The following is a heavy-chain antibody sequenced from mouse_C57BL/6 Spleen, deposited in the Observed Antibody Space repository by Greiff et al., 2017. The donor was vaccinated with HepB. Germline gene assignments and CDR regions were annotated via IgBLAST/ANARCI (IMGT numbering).Heavy chain of an antibody. CDR3: ARPSVVSPWYFDV. V-gene: IGHV5-17*01. CDR2: ISSGSSTI. Sequence: EVHLVESGGGLVKPGGSLKLSCAASGFTFSDYGMHWVRQAPEKGLEWVAYISSGSSTIYYADTVKGRFTISRDNAKNTLFLHITSLRSEDTAMYYCARPSVVSPWYFDVWGTGTTVTVSS. J-gene: IGHJ1*03. D-gene: IGHD1-1*01. CDR1: GFTFSDYG.